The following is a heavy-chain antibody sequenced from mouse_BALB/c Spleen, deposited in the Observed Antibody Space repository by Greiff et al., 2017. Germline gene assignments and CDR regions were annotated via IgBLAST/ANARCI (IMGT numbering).Heavy chain of an antibody. D-gene: IGHD1-1*01. Sequence: VQLQQSGPELVKPGASVKISCKASGYTFTDYYMNWVKQSHGKSLEWIGLVNPNNGGTSYNQKFKGKATLTVDKSSSTAYMELRSLTSEDSAVYYCARRGFITTVVATGDYFDYWGQGTTLTVSS. V-gene: IGHV1-26*01. J-gene: IGHJ2*01. CDR2: VNPNNGGT. CDR1: GYTFTDYY. CDR3: ARRGFITTVVATGDYFDY.